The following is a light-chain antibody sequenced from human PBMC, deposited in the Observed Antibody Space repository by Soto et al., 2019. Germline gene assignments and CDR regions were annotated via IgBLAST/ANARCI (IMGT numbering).Light chain of an antibody. CDR1: QTISSC. J-gene: IGKJ1*01. V-gene: IGKV1-5*03. CDR2: KAS. CDR3: EQHNSYICS. Sequence: IQMTQSPSTLCASFGDRVTILCRASQTISSCLEWYQQKGGKAPKLLISKASILDSGVPSRFRGSGSGTEFNLTISSRQPEDFGLYYCEQHNSYICSFGPGTKVDI.